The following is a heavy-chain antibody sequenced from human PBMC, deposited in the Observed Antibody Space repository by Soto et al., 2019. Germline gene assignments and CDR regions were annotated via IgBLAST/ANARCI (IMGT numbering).Heavy chain of an antibody. V-gene: IGHV4-59*08. CDR2: IYYSGST. J-gene: IGHJ6*02. CDR1: GGSISSYY. CDR3: ARFPQSLYYYGMDV. Sequence: SETLSLTCTVSGGSISSYYWSWIRQPPGKGLEWIGYIYYSGSTNYNPSLKSRVTISVDTSKNQFSLKLSSVTAADTAVYYCARFPQSLYYYGMDVWGQGTTVTVSS.